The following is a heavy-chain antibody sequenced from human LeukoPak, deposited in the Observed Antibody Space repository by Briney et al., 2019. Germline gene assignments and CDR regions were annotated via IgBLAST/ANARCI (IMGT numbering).Heavy chain of an antibody. CDR2: IIPIIGTT. J-gene: IGHJ4*02. CDR1: GGTFSSYP. V-gene: IGHV1-69*05. D-gene: IGHD4-17*01. Sequence: GASVKVSCKASGGTFSSYPISWVRHAPGQGLEWMGRIIPIIGTTNYAQKFRGRVTITTDESTSTVYMELSSLRSEDTAVYYCARDNGDYIDWGQGTLVTVSS. CDR3: ARDNGDYID.